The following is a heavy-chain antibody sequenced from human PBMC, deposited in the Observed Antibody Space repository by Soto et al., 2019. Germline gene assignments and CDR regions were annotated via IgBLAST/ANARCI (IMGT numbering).Heavy chain of an antibody. Sequence: GGSLRLSCAASGFTFSSYWMHWVRQAPGKGLVWVSRINSDGSITSYADSVRGRFTISRDNAKNTLYLQMNSLRAEDTAVYYCVRTSLVVAAATREDYWGQGTLVTASS. CDR2: INSDGSIT. D-gene: IGHD2-15*01. J-gene: IGHJ4*02. V-gene: IGHV3-74*01. CDR3: VRTSLVVAAATREDY. CDR1: GFTFSSYW.